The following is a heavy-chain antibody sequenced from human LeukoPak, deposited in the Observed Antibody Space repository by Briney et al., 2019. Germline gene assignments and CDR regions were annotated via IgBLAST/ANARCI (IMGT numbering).Heavy chain of an antibody. CDR2: ISGSSSYI. J-gene: IGHJ5*02. CDR1: GFTFSSYS. V-gene: IGHV3-21*01. D-gene: IGHD6-19*01. Sequence: GGSLRLSCAASGFTFSSYSMNWVRQVPGKGLEWVSSISGSSSYIYYADSVKGRFTISRDNSKNTLYLQMNSLRAEDTAVYYCASEAVAESSNWFDPWGQGTLVTVSS. CDR3: ASEAVAESSNWFDP.